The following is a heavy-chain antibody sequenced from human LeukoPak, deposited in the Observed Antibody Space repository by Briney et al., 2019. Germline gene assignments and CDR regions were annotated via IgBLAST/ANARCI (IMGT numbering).Heavy chain of an antibody. CDR3: ATAKKRRPTRSLGY. CDR1: GYTLTELS. V-gene: IGHV1-24*01. CDR2: FDPEDGET. Sequence: ASVKVSCKVSGYTLTELSMHWVRQAPGKGLEWMGGFDPEDGETIYAQKFQGRVTMTEDTSTDTAYMELGSLRSEDTAVYYCATAKKRRPTRSLGYWGQGTLVTVSS. D-gene: IGHD2-15*01. J-gene: IGHJ4*02.